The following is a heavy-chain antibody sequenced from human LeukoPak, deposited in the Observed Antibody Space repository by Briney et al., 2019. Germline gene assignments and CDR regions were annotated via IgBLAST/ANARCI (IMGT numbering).Heavy chain of an antibody. D-gene: IGHD3-22*01. V-gene: IGHV3-9*01. J-gene: IGHJ4*02. CDR1: GFTFDDYA. CDR2: ISWNSGSI. Sequence: GGSLRLSYAASGFTFDDYAMHWVRQAPGKGLEWVSGISWNSGSIGYADSVKGRFTISRDNAKNSLYLQMNSLRAEDTALYYCAKDLLYYDSSGGIDYWGQGTLVTVSS. CDR3: AKDLLYYDSSGGIDY.